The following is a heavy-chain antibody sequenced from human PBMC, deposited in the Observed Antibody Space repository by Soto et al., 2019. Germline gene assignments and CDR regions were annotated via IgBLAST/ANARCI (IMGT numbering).Heavy chain of an antibody. D-gene: IGHD3-3*01. CDR3: ARVLDGYDGGYYFDY. V-gene: IGHV4-34*01. J-gene: IGHJ4*02. CDR2: INHSGST. Sequence: SETLSLTCAVYGGSFSGYYWSWIRQPPGKGLEWIGEINHSGSTNYNPSLKSRVTISVDTSKNQFSLKLSSVTAADTAVYYCARVLDGYDGGYYFDYWGQGTLVTVSS. CDR1: GGSFSGYY.